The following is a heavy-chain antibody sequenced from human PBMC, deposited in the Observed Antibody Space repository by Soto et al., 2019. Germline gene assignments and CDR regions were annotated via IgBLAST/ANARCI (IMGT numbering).Heavy chain of an antibody. V-gene: IGHV4-34*01. Sequence: PSETLSLTCAVSGGSFSGYYWGWVRQPPGKGLEWVGEINYSGSTNSNPSLKRRVTISVDTSKNQVSLKVTSGTAADTAMYDCARRNYFYALDVWGQGTTVTVSS. CDR2: INYSGST. J-gene: IGHJ6*02. CDR1: GGSFSGYY. CDR3: ARRNYFYALDV.